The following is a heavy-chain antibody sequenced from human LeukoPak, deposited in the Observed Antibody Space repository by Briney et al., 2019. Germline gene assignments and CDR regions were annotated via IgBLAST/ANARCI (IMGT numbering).Heavy chain of an antibody. CDR3: ARHKDPDYGDRKLFDY. V-gene: IGHV3-73*01. CDR1: GFTLRDSA. J-gene: IGHJ4*02. CDR2: IRRKTNRFAT. Sequence: PGGSLKLSCAASGFTLRDSAMEWGRQASGKGVEWVGRIRRKTNRFATEYAETVKDKLTISRDDSNSTVYLQLNTLQTEDTATYFCARHKDPDYGDRKLFDYWGLGTLVTVSS. D-gene: IGHD4/OR15-4a*01.